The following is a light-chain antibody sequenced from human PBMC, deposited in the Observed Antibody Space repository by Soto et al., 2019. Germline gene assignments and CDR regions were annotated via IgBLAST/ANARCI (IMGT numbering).Light chain of an antibody. CDR1: QGIDTS. V-gene: IGKV1-9*01. Sequence: ILLTQSPSSLSASVGDRVTITCRASQGIDTSLAWYQQKPGKAPKLLIYAPSNCQSGVPSRFSGSGSGAHFTLTISSLQPEDFATYYCQQLHGYPITFGQGTRLEIK. CDR2: APS. J-gene: IGKJ5*01. CDR3: QQLHGYPIT.